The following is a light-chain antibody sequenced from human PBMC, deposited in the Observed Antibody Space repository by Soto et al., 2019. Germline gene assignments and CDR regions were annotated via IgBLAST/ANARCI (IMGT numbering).Light chain of an antibody. Sequence: DIQMTQSPSTLSASIGDRVTIACRASQGISNWLAWYQQKPGKAPKLLIFNASSLEGGVPSRFSGSGSGTEFTLTISSLQSDDFATYYCQQYNTYPTFGQGKRVEIK. V-gene: IGKV1-5*01. CDR2: NAS. J-gene: IGKJ1*01. CDR1: QGISNW. CDR3: QQYNTYPT.